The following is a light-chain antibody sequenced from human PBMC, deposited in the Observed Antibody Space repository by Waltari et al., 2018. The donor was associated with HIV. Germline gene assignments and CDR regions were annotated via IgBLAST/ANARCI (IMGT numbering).Light chain of an antibody. J-gene: IGLJ1*01. CDR2: KDT. CDR1: SSTLKNAN. Sequence: QSVLTQLPSASGAPGQRATISCSGSSSTLKNANLSCYQQFPGAAPKLLIYKDTQRPSGVPDRFTGSKSGTSASLAIGGLRSDDEADYYCVGWDSRLRGYVFGAGTKVTVL. CDR3: VGWDSRLRGYV. V-gene: IGLV1-47*01.